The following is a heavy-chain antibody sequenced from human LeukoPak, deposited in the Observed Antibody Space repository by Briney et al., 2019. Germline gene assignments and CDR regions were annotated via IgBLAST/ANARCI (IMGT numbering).Heavy chain of an antibody. D-gene: IGHD3-3*01. CDR1: GYTFTSYG. V-gene: IGHV1-18*01. J-gene: IGHJ5*02. CDR2: ISAYNGNT. CDR3: ARDVDDFWSGYQQYNWVDP. Sequence: GASVKVSCKASGYTFTSYGISWVRQAPGQGLEWMGWISAYNGNTNYAQKLQGRVTMTADTSTSTAYMELRSLRSDDTAVYYCARDVDDFWSGYQQYNWVDPWGQGTLVTVSS.